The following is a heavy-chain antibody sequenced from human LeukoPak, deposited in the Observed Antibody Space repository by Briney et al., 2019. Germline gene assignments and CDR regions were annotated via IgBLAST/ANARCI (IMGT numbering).Heavy chain of an antibody. CDR2: INHSGST. CDR1: GGSFSDYY. Sequence: SETPSLTCGVYGGSFSDYYWSWIRQPPGKGLEWIGEINHSGSTNYNPSLKSRVTISVDTSKNQFSLKLSSVTAADTAVYYCARNRAFGGVISYWGQGTLVTVSS. CDR3: ARNRAFGGVISY. D-gene: IGHD3-16*02. V-gene: IGHV4-34*01. J-gene: IGHJ4*02.